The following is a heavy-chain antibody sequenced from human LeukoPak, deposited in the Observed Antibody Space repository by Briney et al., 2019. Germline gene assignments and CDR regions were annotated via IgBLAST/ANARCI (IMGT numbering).Heavy chain of an antibody. CDR1: GFTFGDYA. CDR3: TRGIVLEPAGKYNWLDP. Sequence: GGSLRLSCTTSGFTFGDYAISWFRQAPGKGLEWVGFIRFKAYGGTGQYAASVKDRFTISRDDLKSIAYLQMNSLKTEDTAVYYCTRGIVLEPAGKYNWLDPWGQGTLVTVSS. J-gene: IGHJ5*02. CDR2: IRFKAYGGTG. V-gene: IGHV3-49*03. D-gene: IGHD2-2*01.